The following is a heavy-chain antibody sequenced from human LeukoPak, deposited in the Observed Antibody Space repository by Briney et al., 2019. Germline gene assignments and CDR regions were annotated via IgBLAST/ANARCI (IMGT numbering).Heavy chain of an antibody. CDR2: ISAYNGNT. J-gene: IGHJ3*02. CDR3: ARDKSRGDYFLADAFDI. V-gene: IGHV1-18*01. CDR1: GYTFTSYG. D-gene: IGHD4-17*01. Sequence: ASVKVSCKASGYTFTSYGISWVRQAPGQGLEWMGWISAYNGNTNYAQKLQGRVTMTTDTSTSTAYMELRSLRSDDTAVYYCARDKSRGDYFLADAFDIWGQGTMVTVSS.